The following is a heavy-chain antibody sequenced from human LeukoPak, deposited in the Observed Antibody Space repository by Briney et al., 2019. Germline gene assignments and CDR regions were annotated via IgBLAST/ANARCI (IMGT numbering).Heavy chain of an antibody. CDR2: IDHSGST. J-gene: IGHJ6*02. CDR3: ARFKYDFWSGYYTYYYYGMDV. CDR1: GGSFSGYY. Sequence: PSETLSLTCAVYGGSFSGYYWSWIRQPPGKGLEWIGEIDHSGSTNYNPSLKSRVTISVDTSKNQFSLKLSSVTAADTAVYYCARFKYDFWSGYYTYYYYGMDVWGQGTTVTVSS. D-gene: IGHD3-3*01. V-gene: IGHV4-34*01.